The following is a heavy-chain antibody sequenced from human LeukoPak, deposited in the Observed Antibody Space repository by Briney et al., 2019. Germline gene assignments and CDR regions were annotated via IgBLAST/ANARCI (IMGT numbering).Heavy chain of an antibody. Sequence: GGSLRLSCTASGFTFSSYAMSWVRQAPGKGLEWVSAISGSGGSTYYADSVKGRFTISRDNSKNTLYLQMNSLRAEDTAVYYCARNSHIAVAGTNWGQGTLVTVSS. J-gene: IGHJ4*02. D-gene: IGHD6-19*01. CDR3: ARNSHIAVAGTN. CDR2: ISGSGGST. V-gene: IGHV3-23*01. CDR1: GFTFSSYA.